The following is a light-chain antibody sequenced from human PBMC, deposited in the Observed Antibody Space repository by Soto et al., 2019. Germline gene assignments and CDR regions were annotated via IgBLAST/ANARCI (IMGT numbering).Light chain of an antibody. CDR3: QQSYSTPFS. Sequence: DIQMTQSPSSLSASAGDRVTITCRASQNVSSYFSWYQLKPGRGPRLLIYDESTLQSGVPSRFSGSGSGTDFTLTINSLQPEDFATYLCQQSYSTPFSFGQGTRL. CDR2: DES. J-gene: IGKJ2*01. CDR1: QNVSSY. V-gene: IGKV1-39*01.